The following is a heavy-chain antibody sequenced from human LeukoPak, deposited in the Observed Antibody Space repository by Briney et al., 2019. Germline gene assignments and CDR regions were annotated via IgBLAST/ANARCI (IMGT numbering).Heavy chain of an antibody. V-gene: IGHV1-18*01. D-gene: IGHD3-3*01. CDR3: ARELLYTYYCYGMDV. J-gene: IGHJ6*02. CDR1: GYTFTSYG. CDR2: ISAYNGNT. Sequence: GASVKVSCKASGYTFTSYGISWVRQAPGQGLEWMGWISAYNGNTNYAQKLQGRVTMTTDTSTSTAYMELRSLRSDDTAVYYCARELLYTYYCYGMDVWGQGTTVTVSS.